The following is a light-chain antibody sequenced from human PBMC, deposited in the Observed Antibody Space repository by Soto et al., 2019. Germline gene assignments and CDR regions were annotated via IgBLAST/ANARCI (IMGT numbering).Light chain of an antibody. Sequence: SVLTQPASVTGSPGHSITISCTGTSSDVGGYNYVSWYQQHPGKAPKLMTHDVSNRPSGVSNRFSGSKSGNTASLTISGLQTEDEADYYCSSYTSSSTYVFGTGTKVTVL. V-gene: IGLV2-14*01. CDR2: DVS. CDR3: SSYTSSSTYV. J-gene: IGLJ1*01. CDR1: SSDVGGYNY.